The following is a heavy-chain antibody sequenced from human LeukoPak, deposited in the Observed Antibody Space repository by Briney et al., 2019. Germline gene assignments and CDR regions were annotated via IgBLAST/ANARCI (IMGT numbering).Heavy chain of an antibody. CDR2: IRSKANSYAT. CDR3: TRHWDYSNYLQRESV. Sequence: GESLRLSCAASGFTFSGSAMHWVRQASGKWLEWVGRIRSKANSYATAYAASVKGRFTISRDDSKNTAYLQMNSLKTEDTAVYCCTRHWDYSNYLQRESVWGQGTLVTVSS. D-gene: IGHD4-11*01. CDR1: GFTFSGSA. J-gene: IGHJ4*02. V-gene: IGHV3-73*01.